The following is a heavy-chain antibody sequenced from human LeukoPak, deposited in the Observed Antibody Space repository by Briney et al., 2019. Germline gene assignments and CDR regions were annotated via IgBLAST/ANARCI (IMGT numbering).Heavy chain of an antibody. CDR2: IYPGDSDT. D-gene: IGHD4-17*01. CDR3: ARGGYGDYEGCYFDY. CDR1: GYSFTSYW. V-gene: IGHV5-51*01. J-gene: IGHJ4*02. Sequence: GESLKISCKVSGYSFTSYWIGWVRQMPGKGLEWMGIIYPGDSDTRYSPSFQGQVTISADKSISTAYLQWSSLKASDTAMYYCARGGYGDYEGCYFDYWGQGTLVTVSS.